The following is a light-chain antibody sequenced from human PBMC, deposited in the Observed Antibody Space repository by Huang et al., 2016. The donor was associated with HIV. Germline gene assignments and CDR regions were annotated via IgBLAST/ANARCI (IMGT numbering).Light chain of an antibody. CDR1: QTIWTS. CDR2: DGS. CDR3: QQRRSWPLT. J-gene: IGKJ4*01. V-gene: IGKV3-11*01. Sequence: EVVLTQSPPTLSLFPGETATLSCRASQTIWTSVAWYQQRPGQGPRLLIYDGSNRAAGVPARISGAGSGTTFTLSISGLESEDFGVYYCQQRRSWPLTFGGGTKVEV.